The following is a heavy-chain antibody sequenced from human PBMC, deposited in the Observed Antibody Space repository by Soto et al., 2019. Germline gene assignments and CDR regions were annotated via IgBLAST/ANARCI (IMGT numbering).Heavy chain of an antibody. CDR3: ARDGAYYDILTGYYTSYYYYGMDV. J-gene: IGHJ6*02. D-gene: IGHD3-9*01. V-gene: IGHV1-18*01. Sequence: ASVKVSCKASGYTFTSYGISWVRQAPGQGLGWMGWISAYNGNTNYAQKLQGRVTMTTDTSTSTAYMELRSLRSDDTAVYYCARDGAYYDILTGYYTSYYYYGMDVWGQGTTVTVSS. CDR2: ISAYNGNT. CDR1: GYTFTSYG.